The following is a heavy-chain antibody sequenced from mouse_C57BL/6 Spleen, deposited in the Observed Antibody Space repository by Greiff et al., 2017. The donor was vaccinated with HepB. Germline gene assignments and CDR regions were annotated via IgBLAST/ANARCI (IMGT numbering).Heavy chain of an antibody. V-gene: IGHV2-6-1*01. D-gene: IGHD2-2*01. CDR1: GFSLTSYG. J-gene: IGHJ4*01. Sequence: VQLKESGPGLVAPSQSLSITCTVSGFSLTSYGVHWVRQPPGKGLEWLVVIWSDGSTTYNSALKSRLSIIKDNSKSQVFLKMNILQTDDTAIYYCARHPSIYYGYDENYYAMDYWGQGTSVTVSS. CDR2: IWSDGST. CDR3: ARHPSIYYGYDENYYAMDY.